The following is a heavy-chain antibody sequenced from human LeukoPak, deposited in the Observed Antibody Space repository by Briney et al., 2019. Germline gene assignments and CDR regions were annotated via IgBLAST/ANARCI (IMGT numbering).Heavy chain of an antibody. Sequence: PETLSLTCTVSGGSISSHYWSWIRQPPGKGLEWIGYIYYSGSTNYNPSLKSRVTISVDTSKNQFSLKLSSVTAADTAVYYCARDYRMGAFDIWGQGTMVTVSS. V-gene: IGHV4-59*11. CDR2: IYYSGST. CDR1: GGSISSHY. CDR3: ARDYRMGAFDI. J-gene: IGHJ3*02. D-gene: IGHD3-16*01.